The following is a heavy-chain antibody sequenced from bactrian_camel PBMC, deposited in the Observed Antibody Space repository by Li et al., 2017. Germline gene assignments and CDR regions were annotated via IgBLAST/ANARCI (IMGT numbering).Heavy chain of an antibody. CDR3: AAFCSGGYWSFKY. J-gene: IGHJ4*01. Sequence: HVQLVESGGGSVQAGGSLRLSCAASGYEYPGYCMAWFRKATGKEREGVAVMSLSGDQIIDTDSVKGRFAISRDNAKNTVYLQMNSLKPEDTAMYYCAAFCSGGYWSFKYWGQGTQVTVS. V-gene: IGHV3-3*01. CDR2: MSLSGDQI. CDR1: GYEYPGYC. D-gene: IGHD2*01.